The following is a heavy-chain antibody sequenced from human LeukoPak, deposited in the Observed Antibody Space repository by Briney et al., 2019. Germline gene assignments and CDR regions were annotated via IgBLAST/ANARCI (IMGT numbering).Heavy chain of an antibody. J-gene: IGHJ4*02. V-gene: IGHV3-30-3*01. CDR2: ISYDGSNK. Sequence: GGSLRLSCAASGFTFSSYAMHWVRQAPGKGLEWVAVISYDGSNKYYADSVKGRFTISRDNSKNTLYVQMNSLRAEDTAVYYCARATDTAMVSFDYWGQGTLVTVSS. CDR3: ARATDTAMVSFDY. D-gene: IGHD5-18*01. CDR1: GFTFSSYA.